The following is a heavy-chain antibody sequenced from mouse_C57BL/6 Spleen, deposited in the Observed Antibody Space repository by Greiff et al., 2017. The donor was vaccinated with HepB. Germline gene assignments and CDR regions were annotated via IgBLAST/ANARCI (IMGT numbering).Heavy chain of an antibody. V-gene: IGHV1-72*01. Sequence: QVQLQQPGAELVKPGASVKLSCKASGYTFTSYWMHWVKQRPGRGLEGIGRIDPNSGGTKYNEKFKSKATLTVDKPSSTAYMQLSSLTSEDSAVYYCARWSNSYAMDYWGQGTSVTVSS. CDR3: ARWSNSYAMDY. CDR1: GYTFTSYW. J-gene: IGHJ4*01. CDR2: IDPNSGGT. D-gene: IGHD2-5*01.